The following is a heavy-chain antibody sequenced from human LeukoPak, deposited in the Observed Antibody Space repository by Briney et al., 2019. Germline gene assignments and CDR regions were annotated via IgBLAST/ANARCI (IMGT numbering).Heavy chain of an antibody. V-gene: IGHV1-2*02. CDR3: ARERGGSYYFDY. Sequence: ASVTVSCKASGYTFTGYYMHWVRQAPGQGLEWMGWINPNSGGTNYAQKFQGRVTMTRDTSISTAYMELSRLRSDDTAVYYCARERGGSYYFDYWGQGTLVTVSS. CDR1: GYTFTGYY. CDR2: INPNSGGT. J-gene: IGHJ4*02. D-gene: IGHD1-26*01.